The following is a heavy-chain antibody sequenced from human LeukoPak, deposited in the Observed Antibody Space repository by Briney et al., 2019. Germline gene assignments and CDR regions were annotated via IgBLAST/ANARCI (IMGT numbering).Heavy chain of an antibody. CDR3: AKAFPKVTTGNYFDY. J-gene: IGHJ4*02. CDR2: ISGSGGST. CDR1: GFTFSSYA. Sequence: GGSLRLSCAASGFTFSSYAMSWVRQAPGKGLEWVSAISGSGGSTYYADSVKGRFTISRDNSKNTLYLQTNSLRAEDTAVYYCAKAFPKVTTGNYFDYWGQGTLVTVSS. D-gene: IGHD4-17*01. V-gene: IGHV3-23*01.